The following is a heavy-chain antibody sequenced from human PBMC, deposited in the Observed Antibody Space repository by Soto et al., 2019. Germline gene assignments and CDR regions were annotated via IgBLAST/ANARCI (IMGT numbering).Heavy chain of an antibody. CDR3: ARDLGYLDRSGPRFDS. Sequence: PSETLSLTSTVSGGSSINYHWSWIRQTPGKGLEWIGYIYYSGTTDHSPSLKSRVTMSVDTSKNQFSMKLSSVTAADTAVYYCARDLGYLDRSGPRFDSWGQGTLVTVSS. CDR2: IYYSGTT. CDR1: GGSSINYH. V-gene: IGHV4-59*01. J-gene: IGHJ5*01. D-gene: IGHD3-22*01.